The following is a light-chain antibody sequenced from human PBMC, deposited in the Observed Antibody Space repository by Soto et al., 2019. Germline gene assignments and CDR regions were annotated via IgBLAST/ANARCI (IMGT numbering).Light chain of an antibody. CDR3: QQSYTTPWT. J-gene: IGKJ1*01. Sequence: DIKMTQSPSSLSASVGAGVTITCRAGQSISDYLNWYHQRAGKAPKLLIYSASSLQSGVPPRFSGSGSGTDFTLTISSLQPEDFATYYCQQSYTTPWTFGQGTKVEIK. V-gene: IGKV1-39*01. CDR1: QSISDY. CDR2: SAS.